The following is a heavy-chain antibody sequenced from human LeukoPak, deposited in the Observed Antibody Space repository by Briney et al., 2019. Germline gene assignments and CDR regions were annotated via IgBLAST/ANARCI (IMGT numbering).Heavy chain of an antibody. CDR1: GFTFSSYS. CDR3: AKDGYGDEFNWFDP. V-gene: IGHV3-48*04. Sequence: PGGSLRLSCAASGFTFSSYSMNWVRQAPGKGLEWVSYISSSSSTIYYADSVKGRFTISRDNAKNSLYLQMNSLRAEDTAVYYCAKDGYGDEFNWFDPWGQGTLVTVSS. J-gene: IGHJ5*02. D-gene: IGHD4-17*01. CDR2: ISSSSSTI.